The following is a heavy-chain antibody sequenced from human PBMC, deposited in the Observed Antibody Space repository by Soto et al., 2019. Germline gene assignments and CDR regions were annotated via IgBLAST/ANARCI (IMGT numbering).Heavy chain of an antibody. J-gene: IGHJ4*02. CDR2: IYYSGST. CDR1: GGSISSYC. V-gene: IGHV4-59*01. CDR3: ARADTYFDY. Sequence: SETLSLTYAVAGGSISSYCWSWIRQPPGKGLEWIGYIYYSGSTNYNPSLKSRVTMSVDTSKNQFSLKLTSVTAAHTAVYYCARADTYFDYCGQGTLVTVS. D-gene: IGHD5-18*01.